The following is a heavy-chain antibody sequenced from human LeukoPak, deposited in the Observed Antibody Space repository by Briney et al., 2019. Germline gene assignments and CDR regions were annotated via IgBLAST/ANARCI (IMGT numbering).Heavy chain of an antibody. D-gene: IGHD1-26*01. J-gene: IGHJ4*02. CDR3: ARGYSRVLIDD. Sequence: PSETLSLTCAVYGVSFSDYYWSWIHQPPGKGLEWIGEIQQSVYTNYNPSLKSPVTVSVDTSKNQLSLKLSSVTAADTAVYYCARGYSRVLIDDWGQGTLVTVSS. CDR2: IQQSVYT. V-gene: IGHV4-34*01. CDR1: GVSFSDYY.